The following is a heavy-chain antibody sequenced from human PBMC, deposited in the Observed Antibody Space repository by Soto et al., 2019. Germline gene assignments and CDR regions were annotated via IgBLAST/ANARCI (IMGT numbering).Heavy chain of an antibody. J-gene: IGHJ4*01. CDR1: GYTFTSFG. Sequence: ASVKVSCKDSGYTFTSFGISWVRQAPGQGLEWMGWISPSSSNTNYAQKLQGRVTMTTDTSTSTAYMELRSLRSDDTAVYYCAREGYYHSSGYFDYWGQGTLVTVSS. D-gene: IGHD3-22*01. CDR2: ISPSSSNT. CDR3: AREGYYHSSGYFDY. V-gene: IGHV1-18*01.